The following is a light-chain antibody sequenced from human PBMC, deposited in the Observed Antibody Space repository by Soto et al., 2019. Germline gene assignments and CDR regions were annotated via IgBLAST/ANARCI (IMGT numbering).Light chain of an antibody. CDR1: QSVSSSY. CDR3: QHYDSLPIT. CDR2: GAS. Sequence: EIVLTQSPGTLSLSPEERATLSCRASQSVSSSYLAWYQQKPGQPPRLLIYGASSRATGIPDRFSGSGSGTDFTLTISRLEPEDFAVFYCQHYDSLPITFGQGTRLEIK. J-gene: IGKJ5*01. V-gene: IGKV3-20*01.